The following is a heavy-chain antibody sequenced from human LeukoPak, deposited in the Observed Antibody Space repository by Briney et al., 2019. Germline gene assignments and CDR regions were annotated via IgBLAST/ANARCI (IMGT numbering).Heavy chain of an antibody. Sequence: SETLSLTCTVSGGSISKSSFYWAWIRQPPGRGPEWIGSIDESGSTYYNPSLKSRLTISVDTSKNQFSLRLRLVTAADTAVYYCAKIGMATLFDYWGQGILITVSS. CDR3: AKIGMATLFDY. CDR1: GGSISKSSFY. D-gene: IGHD5-24*01. J-gene: IGHJ4*02. V-gene: IGHV4-39*01. CDR2: IDESGST.